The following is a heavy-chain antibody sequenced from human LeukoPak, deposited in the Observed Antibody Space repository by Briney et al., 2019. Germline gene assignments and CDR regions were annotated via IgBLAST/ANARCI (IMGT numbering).Heavy chain of an antibody. Sequence: GGALRLSCAASGFTFSSYAMRWGGQAPREGLEGVSAISGSGGSTYYADAVKGRCTISREKAKKTLDLQMDSLRDGDTAVYYCATPPPGAADYYYYGMDVWGQGTTVTVSS. J-gene: IGHJ6*02. CDR2: ISGSGGST. D-gene: IGHD7-27*01. V-gene: IGHV3-23*01. CDR3: ATPPPGAADYYYYGMDV. CDR1: GFTFSSYA.